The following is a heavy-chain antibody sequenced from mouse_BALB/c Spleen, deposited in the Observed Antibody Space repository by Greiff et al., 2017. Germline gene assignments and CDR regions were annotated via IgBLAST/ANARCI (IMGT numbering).Heavy chain of an antibody. V-gene: IGHV7-3*02. D-gene: IGHD3-3*01. J-gene: IGHJ3*01. Sequence: DVQLVESGGGLVQPGGSLRLSCATSGFTFTDYYMSWVRQPPGKALEWLGFIRNKANGYTTEYSASVKGRFTISRDNSQSILYLQMNTLRAEDSATYYCARDGDRSSWFAYWGQGTLVTVSA. CDR1: GFTFTDYY. CDR2: IRNKANGYTT. CDR3: ARDGDRSSWFAY.